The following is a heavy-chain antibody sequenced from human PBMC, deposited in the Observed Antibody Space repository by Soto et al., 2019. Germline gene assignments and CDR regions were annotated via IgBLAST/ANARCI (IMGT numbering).Heavy chain of an antibody. V-gene: IGHV1-69*12. CDR3: ARGGGDCSGGSCYPTFYYYYGMDV. J-gene: IGHJ6*02. D-gene: IGHD2-15*01. Sequence: QVQLVQSGAEVKKPGSSVKVSCKASGGTFSSYAISWVRQAPGLGLEWMGGIIPIFGTANYAQKFQGRVTITADESTSTAYMELSSLRSEDTAVYYCARGGGDCSGGSCYPTFYYYYGMDVWGQGTTVTVSS. CDR2: IIPIFGTA. CDR1: GGTFSSYA.